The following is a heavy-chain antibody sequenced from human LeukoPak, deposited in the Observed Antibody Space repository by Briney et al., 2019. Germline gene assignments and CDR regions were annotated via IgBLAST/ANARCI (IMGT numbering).Heavy chain of an antibody. D-gene: IGHD1-1*01. J-gene: IGHJ4*02. CDR1: GFSFSTYS. Sequence: GGSLRLSCAASGFSFSTYSMNWVRQAPGKGLEWVSYIVGSSSTIYYADSVKGRFNISRDNAKNSLYLQMDSLRAEDTAVYYCATDSPETAAFDYWGQGTLVTVSS. CDR2: IVGSSSTI. CDR3: ATDSPETAAFDY. V-gene: IGHV3-48*04.